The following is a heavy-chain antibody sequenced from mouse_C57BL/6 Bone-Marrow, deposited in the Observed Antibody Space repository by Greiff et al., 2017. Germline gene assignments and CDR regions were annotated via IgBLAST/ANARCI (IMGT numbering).Heavy chain of an antibody. D-gene: IGHD1-1*01. V-gene: IGHV5-4*03. CDR1: GFTFSSYA. J-gene: IGHJ4*01. CDR2: ISDGGSYT. CDR3: AKRGYGRHYAMDY. Sequence: EVKLVESGGGLVKPGGSLKLSCAASGFTFSSYAMSWVRQTPEKRLEWVATISDGGSYTYYPDNVKGRFTISRDNAKNNLYLQMSHLKSEDTAMYYCAKRGYGRHYAMDYWGQGTSVTVSS.